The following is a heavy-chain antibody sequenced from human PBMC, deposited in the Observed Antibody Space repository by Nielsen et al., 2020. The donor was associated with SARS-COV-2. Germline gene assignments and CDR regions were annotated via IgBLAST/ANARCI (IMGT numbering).Heavy chain of an antibody. CDR3: ATDGFSFGTFDY. D-gene: IGHD1-1*01. V-gene: IGHV4-34*01. Sequence: RQAPGKGLEWIGEINHSGSTNYNPSLKSRVTISVDTSKNQFSLKLSSVTAADTAVYYCATDGFSFGTFDYWGQGALVTVSS. J-gene: IGHJ4*02. CDR2: INHSGST.